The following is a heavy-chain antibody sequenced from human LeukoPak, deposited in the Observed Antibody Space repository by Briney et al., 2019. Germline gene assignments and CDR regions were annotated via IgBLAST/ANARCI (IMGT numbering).Heavy chain of an antibody. V-gene: IGHV3-74*01. D-gene: IGHD6-6*01. CDR3: ARYSSSSGGASHYLDY. J-gene: IGHJ4*02. Sequence: QPGGSLRLSCAVSGFTFRSYWMHWVRQAPGKGLVWVSRISGDGSMTNYADSVKGRFTISRDNAKNTVYLQMNSLRAEDTAVYYCARYSSSSGGASHYLDYWGQGTLVTVSS. CDR2: ISGDGSMT. CDR1: GFTFRSYW.